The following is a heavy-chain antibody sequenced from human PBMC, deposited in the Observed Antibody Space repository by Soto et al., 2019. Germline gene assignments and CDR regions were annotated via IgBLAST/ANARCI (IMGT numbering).Heavy chain of an antibody. D-gene: IGHD2-15*01. CDR1: GFMFSGYA. CDR2: VSNSGTST. Sequence: EVQLLESGGGLAQPGESLTLSCAASGFMFSGYAMSWVRQAPGKGLEWVSAVSNSGTSTSYADSVKGRFTISRDNSKNTLYLHMSSLGAEDTALYFCVKDLAASGWFDPWGQGTLVIVSS. J-gene: IGHJ5*02. V-gene: IGHV3-23*01. CDR3: VKDLAASGWFDP.